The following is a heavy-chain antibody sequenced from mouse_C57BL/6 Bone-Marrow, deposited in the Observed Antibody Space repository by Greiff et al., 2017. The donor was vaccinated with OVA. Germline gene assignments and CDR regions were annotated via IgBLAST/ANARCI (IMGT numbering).Heavy chain of an antibody. D-gene: IGHD2-5*01. CDR1: GYTFTDYY. CDR3: VYYSNYYFDY. V-gene: IGHV1-84*01. CDR2: IDPGSGNT. Sequence: QVQLQQSGPELVKPGASVKISCKASGYTFTDYYINWVKQRPGQGLEWIGWIDPGSGNTKYNEKFKGKATLTVDTSSSTAYMQLSSLTSEDSAVYFCVYYSNYYFDYWGQGTTLTVSS. J-gene: IGHJ2*01.